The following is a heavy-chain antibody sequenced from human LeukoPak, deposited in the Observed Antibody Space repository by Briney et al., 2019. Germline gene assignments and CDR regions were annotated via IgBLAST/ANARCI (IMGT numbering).Heavy chain of an antibody. Sequence: GGSLRLSCAASGFTFSDYYMSWIRQAPGKGLEGVSYISSSSSYTNYADSVKGRFTISRDNAKNSLYLQMNSLRAADTAVYYSARDAGYSSGWQNWGRDYFDYWGQGTLVTVSS. CDR3: ARDAGYSSGWQNWGRDYFDY. CDR1: GFTFSDYY. CDR2: ISSSSSYT. J-gene: IGHJ4*02. D-gene: IGHD6-19*01. V-gene: IGHV3-11*06.